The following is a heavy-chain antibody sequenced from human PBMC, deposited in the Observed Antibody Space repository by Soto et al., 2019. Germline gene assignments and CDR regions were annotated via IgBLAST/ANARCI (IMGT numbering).Heavy chain of an antibody. CDR2: IWYDGSNK. V-gene: IGHV3-33*06. Sequence: GGSLRLSCAASGFTISSYGMHWVRQAPGKGLEWVAVIWYDGSNKYYADSVKGRFTISRDNSKNTLYLQMNSLRAEDTAVYYCAKDRGYSYGYTPTDYWGQGTLVTVSS. J-gene: IGHJ4*02. CDR3: AKDRGYSYGYTPTDY. CDR1: GFTISSYG. D-gene: IGHD5-18*01.